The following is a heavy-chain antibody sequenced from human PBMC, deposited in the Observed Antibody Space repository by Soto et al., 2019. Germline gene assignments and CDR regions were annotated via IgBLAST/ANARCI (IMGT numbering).Heavy chain of an antibody. CDR2: ISYDGSNT. D-gene: IGHD1-26*01. J-gene: IGHJ4*02. CDR3: AKEGGLSGSYYISSSYYFDY. V-gene: IGHV3-30*18. CDR1: GFTFSSYG. Sequence: QVQLVESGGGVVQPGRSLRLSCVASGFTFSSYGMHWVRQAPGKGLEWVAIISYDGSNTYYADSVKGRFTISRDNPKNTLYLQMNSLRAEDTSVYYCAKEGGLSGSYYISSSYYFDYWGQGTLVTVSS.